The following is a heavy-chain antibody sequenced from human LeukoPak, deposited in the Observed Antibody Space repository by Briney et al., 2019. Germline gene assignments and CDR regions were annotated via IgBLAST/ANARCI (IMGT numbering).Heavy chain of an antibody. D-gene: IGHD3-22*01. CDR3: ARDFTSALYYYDSSGGGFFDY. CDR1: GYTFTGYY. J-gene: IGHJ4*02. Sequence: ASVKVSCKASGYTFTGYYMHWVRQAPGQGLEWMGWINPNSGGTNYAQKFQGRVTMTRDTSTSTAYMELSRLRSDDTAVYYCARDFTSALYYYDSSGGGFFDYWGQGTLVTVSS. V-gene: IGHV1-2*02. CDR2: INPNSGGT.